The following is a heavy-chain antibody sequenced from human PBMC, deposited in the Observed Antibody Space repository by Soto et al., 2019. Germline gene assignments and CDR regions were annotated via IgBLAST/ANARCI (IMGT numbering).Heavy chain of an antibody. CDR3: GGGSHYGSVSYSIRSVFQYYFYIDV. D-gene: IGHD3-10*01. CDR1: GASLSGYY. V-gene: IGHV4-34*01. CDR2: INESGSP. J-gene: IGHJ6*03. Sequence: QVQLQQWGAGLLKPSETLSLTCAVYGASLSGYYWTWIRQSLGKGLEWIAEINESGSPNYSPSLKSRVTISIVTSKNQFSLTLSSGTAADTAVYYCGGGSHYGSVSYSIRSVFQYYFYIDVWGKGTTVTVSS.